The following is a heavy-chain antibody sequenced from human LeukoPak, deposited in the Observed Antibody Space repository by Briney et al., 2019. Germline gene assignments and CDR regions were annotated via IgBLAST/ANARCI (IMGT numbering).Heavy chain of an antibody. J-gene: IGHJ2*01. CDR1: GGTFSSYA. CDR2: IIPIFGTA. V-gene: IGHV1-69*06. CDR3: ARDKMTTAYFDL. D-gene: IGHD4-17*01. Sequence: GASVKVSCKASGGTFSSYAISWVRQAPGQGLEWMGGIIPIFGTANYAQKFQGRVTITADKSTSTAYMELSSLRSDDTAVYYCARDKMTTAYFDLWGRGTLVTVSS.